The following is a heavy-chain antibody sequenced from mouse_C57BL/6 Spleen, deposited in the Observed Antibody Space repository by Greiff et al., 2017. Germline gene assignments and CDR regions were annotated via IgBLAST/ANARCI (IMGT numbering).Heavy chain of an antibody. CDR1: GYAFSSYW. CDR3: ASSWGGSSPYCAMDY. V-gene: IGHV1-80*01. Sequence: VQLKESGAELVKPGASVKLSCKASGYAFSSYWMNWVKQRPGKGLEWIGQIYPGDSYTNYNGKFKGKATLTADKSSSTAYMQLSSLTSEDSAVDFCASSWGGSSPYCAMDYWGQGTSVTVSS. J-gene: IGHJ4*01. CDR2: IYPGDSYT. D-gene: IGHD1-1*01.